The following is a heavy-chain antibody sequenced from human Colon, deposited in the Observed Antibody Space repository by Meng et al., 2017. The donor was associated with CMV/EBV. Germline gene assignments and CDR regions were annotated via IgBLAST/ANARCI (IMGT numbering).Heavy chain of an antibody. Sequence: GGSLRLSCVASGFTLSSYDMHWVRQAPGKGLEWISHISTQSLTTVYADSVKGRFNISRDNAKNSVYLQMNSLRAEDTAVYYCAKDNVHSAGFDYWGLGTLVTVSS. D-gene: IGHD3-10*02. V-gene: IGHV3-48*03. J-gene: IGHJ4*02. CDR2: ISTQSLTT. CDR3: AKDNVHSAGFDY. CDR1: GFTLSSYD.